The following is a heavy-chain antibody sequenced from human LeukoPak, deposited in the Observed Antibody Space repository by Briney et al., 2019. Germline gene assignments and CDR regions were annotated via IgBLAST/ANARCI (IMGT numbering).Heavy chain of an antibody. V-gene: IGHV4-34*01. Sequence: KPSETLSLTCAVYGGSFSGYYLTWICQPPGKGLEWIGEIHPSGRTNYSPSLESRVTISLDTSKNQFSLKLSSVTAADTAIYYCARGRDEYKGGNYWGQGTLVTVSS. CDR1: GGSFSGYY. CDR2: IHPSGRT. J-gene: IGHJ4*02. CDR3: ARGRDEYKGGNY. D-gene: IGHD5-24*01.